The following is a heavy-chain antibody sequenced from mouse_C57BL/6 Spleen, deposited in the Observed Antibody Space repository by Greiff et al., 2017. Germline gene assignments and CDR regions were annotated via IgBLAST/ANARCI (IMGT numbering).Heavy chain of an antibody. Sequence: VQLQESGAELVRPGTSVKVSCKASGYAFTNYLIEWVKQRPGQGLEWIGVINPGSGGTNYNEKFKGKATLTADKSSSTAYMQLSSLASKDSAVYFCARMGALLLPSYAMDYWGQGTSVTVSS. CDR1: GYAFTNYL. J-gene: IGHJ4*01. CDR3: ARMGALLLPSYAMDY. CDR2: INPGSGGT. V-gene: IGHV1-54*01. D-gene: IGHD1-1*01.